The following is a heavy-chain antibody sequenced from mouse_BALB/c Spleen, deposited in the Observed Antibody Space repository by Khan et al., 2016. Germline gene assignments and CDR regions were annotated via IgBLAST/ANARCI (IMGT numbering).Heavy chain of an antibody. V-gene: IGHV9-1*02. CDR3: ARLGEYGNYVDY. J-gene: IGHJ2*01. CDR1: GYTFTNYG. D-gene: IGHD2-1*01. CDR2: INTYTGEP. Sequence: QIQLVQSGPELKKPGETVKISCKASGYTFTNYGMNWVKQAPGKGLKWMGWINTYTGEPTYADDFKGRFAFSLETSASTAYLQINNLKNEDMATYFCARLGEYGNYVDYWGQGTTLTVSS.